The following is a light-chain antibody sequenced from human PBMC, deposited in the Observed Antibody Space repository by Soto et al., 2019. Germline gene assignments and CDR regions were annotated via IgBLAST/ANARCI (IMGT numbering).Light chain of an antibody. Sequence: QSALTQPASLSGSPGQSIAISCTGTSSDVGGYNSVSWYQQHPGKAPKLMIYNVSNRPSGVSDRFSGSKSGNTASLTISGLQAEDEADYYCSSYTSSNTYVFGTGTKLTVL. CDR1: SSDVGGYNS. J-gene: IGLJ1*01. CDR2: NVS. V-gene: IGLV2-14*03. CDR3: SSYTSSNTYV.